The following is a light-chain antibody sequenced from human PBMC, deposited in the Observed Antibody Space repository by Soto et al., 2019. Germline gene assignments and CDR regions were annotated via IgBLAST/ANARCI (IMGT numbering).Light chain of an antibody. CDR1: QSISSW. J-gene: IGKJ1*01. Sequence: DIQMTQSPSTLSASVGDRVTITCRASQSISSWLAWYQKKPGKAPKVLIYRASSLESGVPSRFSGSGSGTEFTLTISSLQPDDFATYYCQQYNNYSWTFGQGTKVEIK. CDR3: QQYNNYSWT. CDR2: RAS. V-gene: IGKV1-5*03.